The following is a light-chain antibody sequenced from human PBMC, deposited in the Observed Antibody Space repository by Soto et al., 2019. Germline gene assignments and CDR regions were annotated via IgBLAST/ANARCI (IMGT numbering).Light chain of an antibody. CDR2: RAS. CDR3: QQYNSYPWT. Sequence: DIQMTQSPSTLSASVGDRVTITCRASQRISSWLAWYQHKAGEAPKVLIYRASRLESAVPSRFSGSGSGTEFTLTINSLQPDDFATYYCQQYNSYPWTFGQGTKVEIK. J-gene: IGKJ1*01. V-gene: IGKV1-5*03. CDR1: QRISSW.